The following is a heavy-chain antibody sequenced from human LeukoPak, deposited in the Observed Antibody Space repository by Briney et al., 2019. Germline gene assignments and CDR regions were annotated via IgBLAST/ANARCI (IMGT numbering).Heavy chain of an antibody. CDR2: ISSSSSTI. Sequence: TGGSLRLSCAASGFTFSSYSMNWVRQAPGKGLEWVSYISSSSSTIYYADSVKGRFTISRDNAKNSLYLQMNSLRAEDTAVYYCAREFVGYYYGSGSYDLDYWGQGTPVTVSS. CDR3: AREFVGYYYGSGSYDLDY. J-gene: IGHJ4*02. V-gene: IGHV3-48*01. CDR1: GFTFSSYS. D-gene: IGHD3-10*01.